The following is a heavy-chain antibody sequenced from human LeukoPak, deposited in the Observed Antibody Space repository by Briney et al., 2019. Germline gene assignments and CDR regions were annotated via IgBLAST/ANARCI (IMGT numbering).Heavy chain of an antibody. D-gene: IGHD3-9*01. Sequence: ASVKVSCKASGYTFTGYYMHWVRQAPGQGLEWMGWISAYNGNTNYAQKLQGRVTMTTDTSTSTAYMELRSLRSDDTAVYYCAREMMVASLTGLFISLDYWGQGTLVTVSS. CDR3: AREMMVASLTGLFISLDY. V-gene: IGHV1-18*04. CDR2: ISAYNGNT. CDR1: GYTFTGYY. J-gene: IGHJ4*02.